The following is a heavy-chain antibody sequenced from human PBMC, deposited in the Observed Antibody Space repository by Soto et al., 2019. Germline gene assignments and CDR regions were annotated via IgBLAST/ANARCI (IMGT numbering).Heavy chain of an antibody. CDR2: IIPIFGTA. D-gene: IGHD3-10*01. CDR3: ARDRSVYGSGSYNWFDP. V-gene: IGHV1-69*01. J-gene: IGHJ5*02. CDR1: GGTFSSYA. Sequence: QVPLVQSGAEVKKPGSSVKVSCKASGGTFSSYAISWVRQAPGQGLEWMGGIIPIFGTANYAQKFQGRVTITADESTSTAYMELSSLRSEDTAVYYCARDRSVYGSGSYNWFDPWGQGTLVTVSS.